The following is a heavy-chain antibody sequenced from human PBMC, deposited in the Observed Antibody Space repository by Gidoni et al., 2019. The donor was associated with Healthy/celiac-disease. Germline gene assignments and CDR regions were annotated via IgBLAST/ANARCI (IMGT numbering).Heavy chain of an antibody. CDR2: IHWDDDK. J-gene: IGHJ6*02. CDR1: GFSLSTRGMC. Sequence: RVTLRESGPALVKPTQTLTLTCPFSGFSLSTRGMCVSWIRQPPGKALEWLALIHWDDDKYYSRSLKTRLTISKDTSKNQVVLTMTNMDPVDTATYFCARSYSSPSGSYYYGMDVWGQGTTVTVSS. CDR3: ARSYSSPSGSYYYGMDV. D-gene: IGHD6-19*01. V-gene: IGHV2-70*11.